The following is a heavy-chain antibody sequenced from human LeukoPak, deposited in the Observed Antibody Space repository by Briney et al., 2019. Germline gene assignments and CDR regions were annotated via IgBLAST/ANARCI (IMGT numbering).Heavy chain of an antibody. CDR2: IYPNGIT. V-gene: IGHV3-66*01. Sequence: GGPLRLSRVLSGVSVSTSYMSWVRQAAGKGLKWVSVIYPNGITYWADSVKGRFTTSRDNSKNTLYLQMNSLRAEDTAVYYCARGLPVFVWGQGTVVTVSS. J-gene: IGHJ3*01. CDR1: GVSVSTSY. CDR3: ARGLPVFV. D-gene: IGHD5-12*01.